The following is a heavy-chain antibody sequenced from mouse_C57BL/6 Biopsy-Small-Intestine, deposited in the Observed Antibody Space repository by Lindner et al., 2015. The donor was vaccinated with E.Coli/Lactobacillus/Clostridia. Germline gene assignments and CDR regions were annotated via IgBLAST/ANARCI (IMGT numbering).Heavy chain of an antibody. V-gene: IGHV5-17*01. J-gene: IGHJ4*01. CDR3: ARPQIYYGNYPYAMDY. CDR2: ISSGSSTI. D-gene: IGHD2-1*01. Sequence: VQLQESGGGLVKPGGSLKLSCAASGFTFSDYGMRWVRQAPEKGLEWVAYISSGSSTIYYADTVKGRFTISRDNAKNTLFLQMTSLRSEDTAMYYCARPQIYYGNYPYAMDYWGQGTSVTVSS. CDR1: GFTFSDYG.